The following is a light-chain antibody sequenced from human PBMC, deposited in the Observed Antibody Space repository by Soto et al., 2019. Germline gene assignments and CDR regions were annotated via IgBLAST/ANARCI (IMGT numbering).Light chain of an antibody. V-gene: IGLV1-44*01. CDR1: SSNIGSNA. CDR2: GNN. J-gene: IGLJ1*01. CDR3: ATWDDSLNGYV. Sequence: QSVLTQLPSVSGTPAQRVTISCSGSSSNIGSNAVNWYQQLPGTAPKLLIYGNNQWPSGVPARFSGSKSGAAASLAISGIQSEDEADYYCATWDDSLNGYVFGTGTKLTVL.